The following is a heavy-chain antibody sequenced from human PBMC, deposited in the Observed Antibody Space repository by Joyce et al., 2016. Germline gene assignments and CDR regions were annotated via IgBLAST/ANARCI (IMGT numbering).Heavy chain of an antibody. CDR1: GFPFRSSW. D-gene: IGHD2-15*01. CDR3: SRGVVPRPDCSGGSSVDYFDY. V-gene: IGHV3-7*03. CDR2: IKQDGSEE. J-gene: IGHJ4*02. Sequence: EVHLVASGGGLVQPGGSLRLSCAASGFPFRSSWMSWVRQTPGKGLEWVANIKQDGSEEDYEDSVKGRFTITRDNAKNSLYLQLNSLRVEDTAVYYCSRGVVPRPDCSGGSSVDYFDYWGQGSLVTVSS.